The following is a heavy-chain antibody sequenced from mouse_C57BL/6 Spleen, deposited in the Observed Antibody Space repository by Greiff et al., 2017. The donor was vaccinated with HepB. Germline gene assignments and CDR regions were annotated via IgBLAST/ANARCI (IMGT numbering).Heavy chain of an antibody. D-gene: IGHD2-2*01. Sequence: VMLVESGPGLVQPSQSLSITCTVSGFSLTSYGVHWVRQSPGKGLEWLGVIWSGGSTDYNAAFISRLSISKDNSKSQVFFKMNSLQADDTAIYYCASMVTTVYYAMDYWGQGTSVTVSS. CDR3: ASMVTTVYYAMDY. CDR1: GFSLTSYG. CDR2: IWSGGST. V-gene: IGHV2-2*01. J-gene: IGHJ4*01.